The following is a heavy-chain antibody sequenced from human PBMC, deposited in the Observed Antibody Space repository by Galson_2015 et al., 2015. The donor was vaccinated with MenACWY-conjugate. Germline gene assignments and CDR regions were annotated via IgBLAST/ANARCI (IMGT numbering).Heavy chain of an antibody. D-gene: IGHD1-14*01. CDR2: IKYDGSEQ. CDR3: VRPIMTFAAVRTLDY. CDR1: GFPFGTYW. V-gene: IGHV3-7*01. J-gene: IGHJ4*02. Sequence: SLRLSCAASGFPFGTYWMTWVRQAPGKGLEWVAIIKYDGSEQYYGDSVRGRLIISRDNANNSLFLQMNSLRPEDTAVYYCVRPIMTFAAVRTLDYWGQGTVVTVSS.